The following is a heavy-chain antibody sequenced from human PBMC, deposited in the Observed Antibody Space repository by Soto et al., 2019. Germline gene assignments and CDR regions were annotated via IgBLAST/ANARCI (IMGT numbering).Heavy chain of an antibody. D-gene: IGHD2-2*01. CDR3: GARKVVANWFDP. CDR1: GGSISSSNW. CDR2: IYHSGST. J-gene: IGHJ5*02. Sequence: QVQLQESGPGLVKPSGTLSLTCAVSGGSISSSNWWSWVRQPPGKGVEWIGEIYHSGSTNHNPSLKSRVAISGDKAKNPFPLKLSSVTAADTAVYYCGARKVVANWFDPWGQGTLVTVSS. V-gene: IGHV4-4*02.